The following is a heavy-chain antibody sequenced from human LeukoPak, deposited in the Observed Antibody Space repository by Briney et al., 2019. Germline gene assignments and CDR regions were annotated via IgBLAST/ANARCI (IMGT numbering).Heavy chain of an antibody. J-gene: IGHJ5*02. CDR3: ARASCGGGTCYDSRGWFDP. V-gene: IGHV4-34*01. CDR2: INHSGST. CDR1: GGSFSGYY. Sequence: TSETLSLTCAVYGGSFSGYYWSWIRQPPGKGLEWIGEINHSGSTNYNPSLKSRVTISVDTSKNQFSLKLSSVTAADTAVYYCARASCGGGTCYDSRGWFDPWGQGTLVTVSS. D-gene: IGHD2-15*01.